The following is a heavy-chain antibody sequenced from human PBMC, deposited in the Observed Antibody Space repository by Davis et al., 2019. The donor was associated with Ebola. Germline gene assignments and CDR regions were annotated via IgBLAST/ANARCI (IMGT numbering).Heavy chain of an antibody. CDR3: ARGEGWGTATAYYYYGMDV. CDR1: EFTFRNYA. CDR2: ISGSGGST. V-gene: IGHV3-23*01. D-gene: IGHD5-18*01. J-gene: IGHJ6*02. Sequence: GESLKISCAASEFTFRNYAMSWVRQAPGKGLEWVSAISGSGGSTYYADSVKGRFTISRDNSKNTLYLQMNSLRAEDTAVYYCARGEGWGTATAYYYYGMDVWGQGTTVTVSS.